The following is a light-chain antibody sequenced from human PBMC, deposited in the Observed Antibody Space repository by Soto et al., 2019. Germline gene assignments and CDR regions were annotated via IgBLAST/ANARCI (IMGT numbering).Light chain of an antibody. CDR1: QSISSW. CDR2: DAS. Sequence: DIQMTQSPSTLSASVGDRVIITCRASQSISSWLAWYQQKPGKAPKLLIYDASSLHSGVPSRFSGSGSGTEFTLTISSLQPDDLATYYCQKYNSYSRTFGQLNKVDIK. CDR3: QKYNSYSRT. J-gene: IGKJ1*01. V-gene: IGKV1-5*01.